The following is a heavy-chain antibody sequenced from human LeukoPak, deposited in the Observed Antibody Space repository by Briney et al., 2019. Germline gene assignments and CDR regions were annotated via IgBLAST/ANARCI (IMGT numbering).Heavy chain of an antibody. J-gene: IGHJ3*02. CDR1: GISISNINYY. CDR3: ARDHGTNYDILTEYAFDI. D-gene: IGHD3-9*01. V-gene: IGHV4-39*07. Sequence: SETLSLTCTVSGISISNINYYWGWIRQPPGKGLEWIGTMHYSGSTDYNPSLMSRVTISVDTSKNQFSLKLSSVTAADTAVYYCARDHGTNYDILTEYAFDIWGQGTMVTVSS. CDR2: MHYSGST.